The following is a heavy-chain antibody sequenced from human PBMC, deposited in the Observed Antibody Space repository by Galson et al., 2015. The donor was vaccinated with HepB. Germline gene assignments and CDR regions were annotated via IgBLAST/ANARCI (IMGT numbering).Heavy chain of an antibody. CDR3: ARAGDIVVVVATYYYYGMDV. D-gene: IGHD2-15*01. J-gene: IGHJ6*02. CDR1: GGTFSRYA. CDR2: IIPIFGTA. V-gene: IGHV1-69*13. Sequence: SVKVSCKASGGTFSRYAISWVRQAPGQGLEWMGGIIPIFGTANYAQKFQGRVTITADESTSTAYMELSSLRSEDTAVYYCARAGDIVVVVATYYYYGMDVWGQGTTVTVSS.